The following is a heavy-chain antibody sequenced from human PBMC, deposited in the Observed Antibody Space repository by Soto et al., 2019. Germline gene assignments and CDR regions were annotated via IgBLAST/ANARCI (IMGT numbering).Heavy chain of an antibody. CDR2: IFSDAER. CDR1: GVSLTTGRMG. J-gene: IGHJ6*02. Sequence: GSGPTLVNPTDTLTLTCNVSGVSLTTGRMGVSWIRQPPGKALEWLAHIFSDAERSYSRSLQGRLTVSKVGYGSQVGLTMTNVHPFYSPTYFSVRMNAHSYSSYYAIDVLGQGTPVTFSS. D-gene: IGHD3-22*01. CDR3: VRMNAHSYSSYYAIDV. V-gene: IGHV2-26*01.